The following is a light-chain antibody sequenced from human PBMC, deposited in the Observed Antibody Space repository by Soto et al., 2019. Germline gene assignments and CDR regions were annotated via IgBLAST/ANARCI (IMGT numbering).Light chain of an antibody. J-gene: IGKJ4*01. CDR2: AAS. Sequence: DVQMTQAPSSLSASVGDRVTITCRASKGSSNYLAWYQQKPGKVPKLLIYAASILQSGVPSRFSGSGSGTDFTLTISSLQPEDVATYYCQKYNSAPRTFGGGTKVEIK. V-gene: IGKV1-27*01. CDR3: QKYNSAPRT. CDR1: KGSSNY.